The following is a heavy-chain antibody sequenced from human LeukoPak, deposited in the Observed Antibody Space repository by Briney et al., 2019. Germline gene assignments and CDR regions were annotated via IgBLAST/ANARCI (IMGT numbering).Heavy chain of an antibody. D-gene: IGHD3-22*01. V-gene: IGHV4-30-4*01. CDR3: ARENYDSSGYWDY. Sequence: SETLSLTCTVSGGSISSGDYYWSWIRQPPGKGLEWIGYIYYSGSTYYNPSLKSRVTISVDTSKNQFSLKLSSVTAADTAVYYCARENYDSSGYWDYWGQGTLVTVSS. J-gene: IGHJ4*02. CDR1: GGSISSGDYY. CDR2: IYYSGST.